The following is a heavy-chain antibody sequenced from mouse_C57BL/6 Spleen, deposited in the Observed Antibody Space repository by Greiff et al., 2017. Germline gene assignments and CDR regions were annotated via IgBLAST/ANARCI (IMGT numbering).Heavy chain of an antibody. D-gene: IGHD2-4*01. CDR1: GYTFTSYW. J-gene: IGHJ2*01. CDR2: IYPGSGST. CDR3: AREKDYDGYFDY. V-gene: IGHV1-55*01. Sequence: QVQLQQPGAELVKPGASVKMSCKASGYTFTSYWITWVKQRPGQGLEWIGDIYPGSGSTNYNEKFKSKATLTVDTSSSTAYMQLSSLTSEASAVYYCAREKDYDGYFDYWGQGTTLTVSS.